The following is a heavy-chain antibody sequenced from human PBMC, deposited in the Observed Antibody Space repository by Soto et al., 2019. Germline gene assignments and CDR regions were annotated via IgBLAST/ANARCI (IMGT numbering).Heavy chain of an antibody. J-gene: IGHJ5*02. CDR1: GYTFTNYG. D-gene: IGHD3-10*01. CDR2: INVYNGNT. CDR3: ARGVGSGSYYNQYNWFDP. Sequence: QVQLVQSGGEVKKPGASVKVSCKASGYTFTNYGISWVRQAPGQGLEWMGWINVYNGNTKYAQKVQGRVNMTTDTSTRTAYMELRSLRSDDTAVYYCARGVGSGSYYNQYNWFDPWGQGTLVTVSS. V-gene: IGHV1-18*01.